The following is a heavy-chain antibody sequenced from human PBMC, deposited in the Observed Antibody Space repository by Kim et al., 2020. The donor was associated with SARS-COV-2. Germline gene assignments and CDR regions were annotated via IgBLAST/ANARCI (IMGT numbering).Heavy chain of an antibody. Sequence: SETLSLTCAVYGGSFSGYYWSWIRQPPGKGLEWIGEINHSGSTNYNPSLKSRVTITVETSKNQFSLKLSSVTAADTTVYYCPTLRGACRSTSCNYYYYYMDVWGKATTVTVSS. CDR1: GGSFSGYY. V-gene: IGHV4-34*01. CDR2: INHSGST. CDR3: PTLRGACRSTSCNYYYYYMDV. J-gene: IGHJ6*03. D-gene: IGHD2-2*01.